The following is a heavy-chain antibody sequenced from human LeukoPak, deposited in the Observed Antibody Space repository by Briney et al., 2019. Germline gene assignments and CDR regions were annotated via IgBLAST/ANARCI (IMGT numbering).Heavy chain of an antibody. CDR2: ISSSSSYI. CDR1: GFTFSSYS. Sequence: GGSLRLSCAASGFTFSSYSMNWVRQAPGKGLEWVSSISSSSSYIYYADSVKGRFTISRDNAKNSLYLQMNSLRAEDTAVYYCARSHQDYYDSSGYYYSAFDSWVQRTMVT. J-gene: IGHJ3*02. D-gene: IGHD3-22*01. V-gene: IGHV3-21*04. CDR3: ARSHQDYYDSSGYYYSAFDS.